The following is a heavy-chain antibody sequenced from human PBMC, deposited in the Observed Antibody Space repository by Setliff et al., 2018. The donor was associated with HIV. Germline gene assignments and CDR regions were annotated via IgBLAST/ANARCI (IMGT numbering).Heavy chain of an antibody. CDR1: GFTFTGYY. D-gene: IGHD6-13*01. CDR2: INANSGGT. CDR3: ARDLRPYSSPYFDF. Sequence: RASVKVSCKASGFTFTGYYIHWVRQAPGQGLEWMGWINANSGGTNYAQKFQGRVTVTRDTSTNTIYMGLSSLTSDDTAVYFCARDLRPYSSPYFDFWGQGTLVTVSS. V-gene: IGHV1-2*02. J-gene: IGHJ4*02.